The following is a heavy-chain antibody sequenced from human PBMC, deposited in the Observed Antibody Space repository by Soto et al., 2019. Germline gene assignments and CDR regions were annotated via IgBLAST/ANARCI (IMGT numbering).Heavy chain of an antibody. Sequence: ASVKVSCKASGYTFTSYGISWVRQAPGQGLEWMGWISAYNGNTNYAQKLQGRVTMTTDTSTSTAYMELRSLRSDDTAVYYCARYNWNYGGYYYYYYMTSGAKGPRSPSP. D-gene: IGHD1-7*01. CDR1: GYTFTSYG. CDR2: ISAYNGNT. V-gene: IGHV1-18*01. J-gene: IGHJ6*03. CDR3: ARYNWNYGGYYYYYYMTS.